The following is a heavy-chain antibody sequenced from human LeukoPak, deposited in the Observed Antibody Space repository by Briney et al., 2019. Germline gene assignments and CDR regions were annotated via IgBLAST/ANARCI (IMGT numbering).Heavy chain of an antibody. J-gene: IGHJ4*02. V-gene: IGHV3-74*01. CDR3: TRDTFGGDDF. CDR2: INEDGSTT. D-gene: IGHD3-16*01. CDR1: GYTFSRHW. Sequence: GGSLRLSCGASGYTFSRHWMRWVRQAPGKGLVWVSRINEDGSTTDYADSVKGRFTISRDNAKNTLSLQMNSLRAEDTAVYYCTRDTFGGDDFWGQGTLVTVSS.